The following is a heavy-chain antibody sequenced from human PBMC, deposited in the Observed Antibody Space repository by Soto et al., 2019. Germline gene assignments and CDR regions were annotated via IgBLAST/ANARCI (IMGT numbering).Heavy chain of an antibody. D-gene: IGHD6-13*01. J-gene: IGHJ6*03. CDR2: IWYDGSNK. Sequence: PGGSLRLSCAASGFTFSSYGMHWVRQAPGKGLEWVAVIWYDGSNKYYADSVKGRFTISRDNSKNTLYLQMNSLRAEDTAVYYCAREQAIAAAGNYYYYYMDVWGKGTTVTVSS. V-gene: IGHV3-33*01. CDR3: AREQAIAAAGNYYYYYMDV. CDR1: GFTFSSYG.